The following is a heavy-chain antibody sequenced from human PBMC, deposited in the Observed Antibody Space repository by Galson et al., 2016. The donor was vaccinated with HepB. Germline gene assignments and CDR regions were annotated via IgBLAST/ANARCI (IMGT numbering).Heavy chain of an antibody. CDR3: ARALRRDGYNYP. CDR1: GGSITSFY. Sequence: SETLSLTCTVSGGSITSFYWNWIRQPPEKGLEWIGYVYYSGIANYHPSLKSRVTISVDTSKNQFSLKLSSVTAADTAVYYCARALRRDGYNYPWGQGTLVTVSS. V-gene: IGHV4-59*01. D-gene: IGHD5-24*01. J-gene: IGHJ5*02. CDR2: VYYSGIA.